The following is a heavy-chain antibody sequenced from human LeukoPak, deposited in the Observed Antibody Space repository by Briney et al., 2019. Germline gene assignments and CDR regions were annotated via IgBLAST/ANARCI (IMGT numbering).Heavy chain of an antibody. Sequence: SESLSLACTVSDGSMSSYYWSWIRHPPRKGLEWIGYTYYSGSTNYNPSLKSRVTISVDTSKNQFSLKLSSVTAADTAVYYCARVLGGVQRVTAIPLYNWFDPWGQGTLVTVSS. CDR1: DGSMSSYY. CDR3: ARVLGGVQRVTAIPLYNWFDP. D-gene: IGHD2-21*02. J-gene: IGHJ5*02. CDR2: TYYSGST. V-gene: IGHV4-59*01.